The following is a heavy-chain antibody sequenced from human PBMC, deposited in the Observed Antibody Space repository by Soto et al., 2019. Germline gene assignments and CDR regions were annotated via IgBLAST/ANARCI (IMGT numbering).Heavy chain of an antibody. V-gene: IGHV3-30-3*01. CDR3: ARDIEDYYGSGSYPSGIDY. CDR1: GFTFSSFA. CDR2: ISYDGSNK. J-gene: IGHJ4*02. D-gene: IGHD3-10*01. Sequence: QVQLVESGGGVVQPGRSLRLSCAASGFTFSSFAFHWVRQAPGKGLEWVAVISYDGSNKYYADSVKGRFTISRDNSKNTLYLPMNSLRAEDTAVYYCARDIEDYYGSGSYPSGIDYWGQGTLVTVSS.